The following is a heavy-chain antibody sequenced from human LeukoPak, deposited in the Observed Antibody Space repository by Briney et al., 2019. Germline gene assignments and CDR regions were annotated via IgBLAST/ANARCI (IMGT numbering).Heavy chain of an antibody. J-gene: IGHJ5*02. V-gene: IGHV4-39*01. Sequence: SETLSLTCTVSGGSISSSSYYWGWIRQPPGKGLEWIGSIYYSGSTYYNPSLKSRVTISVDTSKNQFSLKLSSVTAADTAVYYCARVGWTQLKFVFDPWGLGTVVSVSS. CDR2: IYYSGST. D-gene: IGHD1-1*01. CDR1: GGSISSSSYY. CDR3: ARVGWTQLKFVFDP.